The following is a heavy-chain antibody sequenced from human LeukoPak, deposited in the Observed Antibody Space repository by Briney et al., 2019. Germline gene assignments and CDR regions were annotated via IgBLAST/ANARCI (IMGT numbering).Heavy chain of an antibody. CDR1: GFTFSSYE. D-gene: IGHD3-22*01. CDR2: ISSSGSTI. CDR3: ARDHYYDSSGYYY. V-gene: IGHV3-48*03. J-gene: IGHJ4*02. Sequence: PGGSLRLSCAASGFTFSSYEMNWVRQAPGKGLEWVSYISSSGSTIYYADSVKGRFTISRDNAKNSLYLRMNSLRAEDTAVYYCARDHYYDSSGYYYWGQGTLVTVSS.